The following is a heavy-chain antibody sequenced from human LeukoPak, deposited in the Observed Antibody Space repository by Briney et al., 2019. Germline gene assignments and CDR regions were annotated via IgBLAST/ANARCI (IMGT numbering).Heavy chain of an antibody. CDR3: ARVGATTLNAFDI. CDR1: GFTFSDYY. CDR2: ISSSGSTI. D-gene: IGHD1-26*01. J-gene: IGHJ3*02. V-gene: IGHV3-11*01. Sequence: RLGGSLRLSCAASGFTFSDYYMSWIRPAPGKGLEWVSYISSSGSTIYYADSVKGRFTISRDNAKNSLYLQMNSLRAEDTAVYYCARVGATTLNAFDIWGQGTMVTVSS.